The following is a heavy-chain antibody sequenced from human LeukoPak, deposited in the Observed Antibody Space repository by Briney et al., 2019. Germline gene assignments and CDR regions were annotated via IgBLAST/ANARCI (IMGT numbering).Heavy chain of an antibody. Sequence: SETLSLTCAVYGGSFSGYYWSWIRHPPGKGREWIGEIKHSGSTNYNPSLKSRVTISVDTSKNQFSLKLSSVTAADTAVYYCARSDYYGSGRPKDWFDPWGQGTLVTVSS. D-gene: IGHD3-10*01. CDR1: GGSFSGYY. V-gene: IGHV4-34*01. CDR2: IKHSGST. CDR3: ARSDYYGSGRPKDWFDP. J-gene: IGHJ5*02.